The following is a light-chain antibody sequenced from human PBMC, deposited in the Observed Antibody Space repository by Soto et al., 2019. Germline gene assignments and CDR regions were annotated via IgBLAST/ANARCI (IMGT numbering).Light chain of an antibody. CDR1: QSVRSS. Sequence: EIVLTQSPDTLSLSPGERATLSCRASQSVRSSLAWYQQKPGQAPRLLIYDASNRATGIPARFSGSGSGTDFTLNISSREPEDFAVYYCQQRSNWPPEVTFGPGTKVDIK. J-gene: IGKJ3*01. CDR2: DAS. V-gene: IGKV3-11*01. CDR3: QQRSNWPPEVT.